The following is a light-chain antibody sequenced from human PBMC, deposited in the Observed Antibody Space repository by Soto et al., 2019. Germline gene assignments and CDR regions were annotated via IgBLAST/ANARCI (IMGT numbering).Light chain of an antibody. CDR2: KAS. CDR1: QSISDW. Sequence: DIQMTQSPSTLSASVGDRVTITCRASQSISDWLAWYQQKPGKAPKLLMYKASTLESGVPSRFRGSGSGTEFTLTINSLQPDDFATYYCQQYNSYSSYTFGQGTKVETK. V-gene: IGKV1-5*03. J-gene: IGKJ2*01. CDR3: QQYNSYSSYT.